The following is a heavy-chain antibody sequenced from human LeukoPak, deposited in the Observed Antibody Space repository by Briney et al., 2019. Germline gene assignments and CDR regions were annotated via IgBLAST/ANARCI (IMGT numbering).Heavy chain of an antibody. J-gene: IGHJ4*02. V-gene: IGHV3-21*04. D-gene: IGHD6-6*01. CDR2: ISSSSSYI. CDR1: GFTFSRYS. Sequence: PGGSLRLSCAASGFTFSRYSMNWVRQAPGKGLEWVSSISSSSSYIYYADSVKGRFTISRDNAKNSLYLQMNSLRAEDTAVYYCARDPAGYSSSRYPFDYWGQGTLVTVSS. CDR3: ARDPAGYSSSRYPFDY.